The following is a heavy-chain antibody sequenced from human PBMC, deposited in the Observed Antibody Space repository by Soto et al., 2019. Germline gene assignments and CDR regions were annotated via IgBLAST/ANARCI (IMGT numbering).Heavy chain of an antibody. CDR1: GFTFSDYY. D-gene: IGHD4-4*01. V-gene: IGHV3-11*01. Sequence: VRLEESGGDLVQPGGSLRLSCSASGFTFSDYYISWIRQAPGKGLEWVSYISSSGSIIYYADSVKGRFTISRDNAKNSLYLQMNSLRAEDTAVYYCALAGYDSNYYAVTPLSAGHFWGQGTLVTVSS. CDR2: ISSSGSII. J-gene: IGHJ4*02. CDR3: ALAGYDSNYYAVTPLSAGHF.